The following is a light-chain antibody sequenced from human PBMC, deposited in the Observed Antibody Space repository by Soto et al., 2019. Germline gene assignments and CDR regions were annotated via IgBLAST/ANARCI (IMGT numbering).Light chain of an antibody. J-gene: IGLJ2*01. V-gene: IGLV1-40*01. CDR2: GNS. CDR3: QSYDSSLSAKDVV. CDR1: SSNIGAGYD. Sequence: QSVLTQPPSVSGAPGQRVTISCTGSSSNIGAGYDVHWYQQLPGTAPKLLIYGNSNRPSGVPDRFSGSKSGTSASLAITGLQAEDEADYYCQSYDSSLSAKDVVFGGVTKLTVL.